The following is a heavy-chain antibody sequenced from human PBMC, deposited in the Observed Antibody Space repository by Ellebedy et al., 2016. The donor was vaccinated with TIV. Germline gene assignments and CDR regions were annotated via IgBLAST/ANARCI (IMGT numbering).Heavy chain of an antibody. Sequence: SETLSLTXTVSGGSISSYYWSWIRQPPGKGLEYIGYISYSGDSTYNPSLESRVTMSLDTSKNQVSLKVNSVTAADTAVYYCASGHLPLNIWGQGTMVTVSS. CDR3: ASGHLPLNI. CDR1: GGSISSYY. V-gene: IGHV4-59*01. D-gene: IGHD3-9*01. CDR2: ISYSGDS. J-gene: IGHJ3*02.